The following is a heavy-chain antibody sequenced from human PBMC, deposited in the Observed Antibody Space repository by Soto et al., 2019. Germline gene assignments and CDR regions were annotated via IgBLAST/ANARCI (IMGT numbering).Heavy chain of an antibody. D-gene: IGHD2-2*01. CDR2: IRQDGSEI. J-gene: IGHJ4*02. V-gene: IGHV3-7*04. CDR1: GFIFRDAS. CDR3: AREVVVSRGASYFGY. Sequence: GGSLRLSCVGSGFIFRDASMHWVRQAPGKGLEWVANIRQDGSEINYVDSVKGRFTISRDNTKNSLYLQMNSLRAEDTAIYYCAREVVVSRGASYFGYWGPGTLVTVSS.